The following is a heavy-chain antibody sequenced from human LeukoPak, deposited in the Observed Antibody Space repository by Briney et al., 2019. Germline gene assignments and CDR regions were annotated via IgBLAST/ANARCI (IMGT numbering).Heavy chain of an antibody. J-gene: IGHJ6*02. D-gene: IGHD2-15*01. Sequence: GGSLRLSCVASGFTFSSYWMHWVRQAPGKGLVWVSRINSDGGSTNYADSVKGRFTISRDNAKNSLYLQMNSLRAEDTAVYYCASEYCSGGSCYPDYYYYYGMDVWGQGTTVTVSS. CDR1: GFTFSSYW. V-gene: IGHV3-74*01. CDR2: INSDGGST. CDR3: ASEYCSGGSCYPDYYYYYGMDV.